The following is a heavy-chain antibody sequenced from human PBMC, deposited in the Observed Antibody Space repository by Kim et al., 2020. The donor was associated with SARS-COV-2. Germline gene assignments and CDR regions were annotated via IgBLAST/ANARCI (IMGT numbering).Heavy chain of an antibody. CDR1: GTSVNSDHNY. D-gene: IGHD1-26*01. CDR2: IHQSGRT. Sequence: SETLSLTCTVSGTSVNSDHNYWSWIRQPPGKGLEWIGYIHQSGRTDSKPSLKSRVFMSLDTSKSQFSLRLTSVTAADTAVYSCVRGSGWFDSWGQGILVTVSS. J-gene: IGHJ5*01. CDR3: VRGSGWFDS. V-gene: IGHV4-30-4*01.